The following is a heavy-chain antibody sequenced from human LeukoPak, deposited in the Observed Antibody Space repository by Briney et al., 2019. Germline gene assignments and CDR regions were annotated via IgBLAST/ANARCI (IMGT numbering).Heavy chain of an antibody. D-gene: IGHD3/OR15-3a*01. CDR3: AAVISKRGLDAFDI. CDR1: GFTFTSSA. Sequence: ASVKVSCKASGFTFTSSAMQWVRQARGQRLEWIGWIVVGSGNTNYAQKFQARVTITRDMSTSTAYMELSSLRSEDTAVYYCAAVISKRGLDAFDIWGQGTMVTVSS. J-gene: IGHJ3*02. V-gene: IGHV1-58*02. CDR2: IVVGSGNT.